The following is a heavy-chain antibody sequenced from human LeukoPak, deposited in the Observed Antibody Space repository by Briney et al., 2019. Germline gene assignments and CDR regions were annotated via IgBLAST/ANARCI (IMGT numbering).Heavy chain of an antibody. CDR3: ARDRLWAFDI. D-gene: IGHD2-21*01. CDR2: CSSSISAI. V-gene: IGHV3-48*02. CDR1: GFTFSDYS. Sequence: PGGSLRLSCAASGFTFSDYSMNWVRQAPGKGLEWLSYCSSSISAIYYADSVKGRFTISRDNAKNSLYLQMNSLRDEDTAVYYCARDRLWAFDIWGQGTMVTVPS. J-gene: IGHJ3*02.